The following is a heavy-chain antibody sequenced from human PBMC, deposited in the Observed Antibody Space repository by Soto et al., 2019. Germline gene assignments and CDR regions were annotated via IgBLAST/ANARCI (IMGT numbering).Heavy chain of an antibody. J-gene: IGHJ6*02. Sequence: QVQLQESGPGLVKPSQTLSLTCTVSGGSISSGGYYWSWIRQHPGKGLEWIGYIYYSGSTYYNPSLKSRVTISVDTTKNQFDLKLSSVTAADTAVYYCARVCGGDCHYGMDVWGQGTTVTVSS. CDR3: ARVCGGDCHYGMDV. D-gene: IGHD2-21*02. V-gene: IGHV4-31*03. CDR1: GGSISSGGYY. CDR2: IYYSGST.